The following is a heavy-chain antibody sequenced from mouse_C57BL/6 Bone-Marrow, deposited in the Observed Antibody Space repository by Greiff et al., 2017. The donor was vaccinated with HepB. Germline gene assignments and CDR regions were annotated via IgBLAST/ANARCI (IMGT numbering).Heavy chain of an antibody. CDR1: GFTFSDYY. D-gene: IGHD2-4*01. CDR3: ARHVGLRQKGYYYAMDY. J-gene: IGHJ4*01. Sequence: EVKLVESGGGLVQPGGSLKLSCAASGFTFSDYYMYWVRQTPEKRLEWVAYISNGGGSTYYPDTVKGRFTISRDNAKNTLYLQMSRLKSEDTAMYYCARHVGLRQKGYYYAMDYWGQGTSVTVSS. V-gene: IGHV5-12*01. CDR2: ISNGGGST.